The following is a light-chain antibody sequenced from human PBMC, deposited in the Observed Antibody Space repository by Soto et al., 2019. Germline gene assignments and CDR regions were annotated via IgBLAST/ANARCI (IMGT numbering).Light chain of an antibody. Sequence: QSVLTQPASVSGSPGQSITISCTGTSSDVGSYNLVSWYQQHPGKAPKLMIYEGSKRPSGVSNRFSGSKSGNTASLTISGLHAEDEADYYCCSYAGSSYVVFGGGTKVTVL. CDR3: CSYAGSSYVV. V-gene: IGLV2-23*01. CDR2: EGS. J-gene: IGLJ2*01. CDR1: SSDVGSYNL.